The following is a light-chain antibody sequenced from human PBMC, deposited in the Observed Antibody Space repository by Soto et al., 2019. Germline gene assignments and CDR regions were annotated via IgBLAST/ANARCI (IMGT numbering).Light chain of an antibody. CDR2: EGT. CDR3: CSYASSSSYV. J-gene: IGLJ1*01. V-gene: IGLV2-23*01. Sequence: QSVLTQPASVSVSPGQSITISCSRTTSDVGGYNLVSWHQQHTAKAPKLLIYEGTQRPSGVSSRFSGSKSGNTASLTISGLQAEDEADYYCCSYASSSSYVFGTGTKVTVL. CDR1: TSDVGGYNL.